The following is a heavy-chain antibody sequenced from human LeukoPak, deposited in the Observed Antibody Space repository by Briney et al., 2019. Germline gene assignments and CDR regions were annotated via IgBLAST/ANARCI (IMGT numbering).Heavy chain of an antibody. CDR2: IKSDGST. D-gene: IGHD3-22*01. CDR1: GFTFSTYW. Sequence: GGSLRLSCAASGFTFSTYWMHWVREAPGKGLVWVSRIKSDGSTNYADSVKGRFTTSRDNANNTLSLQMSSLRPEDTGVYYCARAPSEIGGYYPEYFRHWGQGTLVTVSS. V-gene: IGHV3-74*01. J-gene: IGHJ1*01. CDR3: ARAPSEIGGYYPEYFRH.